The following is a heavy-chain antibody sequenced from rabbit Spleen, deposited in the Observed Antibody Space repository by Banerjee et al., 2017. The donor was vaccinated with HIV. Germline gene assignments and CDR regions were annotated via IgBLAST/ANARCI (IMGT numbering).Heavy chain of an antibody. Sequence: QSLEESGGDLVKPGASLTLTCTASEFSFSFNSYMCWVRQAPGKGLEWIACIDIGSSGFTYFATWAKGRFSVSKTSSPTVPLPMTSLTAADTATYFCARDAAGREDFNLWGPGTLVTVS. CDR1: EFSFSFNSY. CDR2: IDIGSSGFT. J-gene: IGHJ4*01. CDR3: ARDAAGREDFNL. D-gene: IGHD4-1*01. V-gene: IGHV1S40*01.